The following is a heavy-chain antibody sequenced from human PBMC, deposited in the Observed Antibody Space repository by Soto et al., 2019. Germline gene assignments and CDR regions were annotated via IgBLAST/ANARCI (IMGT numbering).Heavy chain of an antibody. CDR1: GFTFSSYG. CDR3: AREQPASLWENYYYYMDV. CDR2: IWYDGSNK. Sequence: GGSLRLSCAASGFTFSSYGMHWVRQAPGKGLEWVAVIWYDGSNKYYADSVKGRFTISRDNSKNTLYLQMNSLGAEDTAVYYCAREQPASLWENYYYYMDVWGKGTTVTVSS. V-gene: IGHV3-33*01. J-gene: IGHJ6*03. D-gene: IGHD3-10*01.